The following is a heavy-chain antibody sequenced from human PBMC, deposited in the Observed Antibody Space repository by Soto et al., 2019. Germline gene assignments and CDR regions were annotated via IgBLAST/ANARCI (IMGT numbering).Heavy chain of an antibody. CDR2: ISSSSSYI. Sequence: EVQLVESGGGLVKPGGSLRLSCAASGFTFSSYSMNWVRQAPGKGLEWVSSISSSSSYIYYADSVKGRFTISRDNAKNSLYLQMDSLRAEDTAVYYCAREVHSKRVAATLISSWFDPWGQGTLVTVSS. J-gene: IGHJ5*02. CDR3: AREVHSKRVAATLISSWFDP. CDR1: GFTFSSYS. V-gene: IGHV3-21*01. D-gene: IGHD2-15*01.